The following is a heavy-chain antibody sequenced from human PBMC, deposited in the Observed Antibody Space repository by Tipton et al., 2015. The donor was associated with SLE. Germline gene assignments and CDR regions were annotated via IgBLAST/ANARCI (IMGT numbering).Heavy chain of an antibody. D-gene: IGHD3-3*01. CDR2: INHSGST. CDR1: GGSFSGYY. Sequence: GLVKPSETLSLTCAVYGGSFSGYYWSWIRQPPGKGLEWIGEINHSGSTNYNPSLKSRVTISVDTSKNQFSLKLSSVTAADTAVYYCARGYDFPDNWFDPWGQGTLVTVSS. J-gene: IGHJ5*02. CDR3: ARGYDFPDNWFDP. V-gene: IGHV4-34*01.